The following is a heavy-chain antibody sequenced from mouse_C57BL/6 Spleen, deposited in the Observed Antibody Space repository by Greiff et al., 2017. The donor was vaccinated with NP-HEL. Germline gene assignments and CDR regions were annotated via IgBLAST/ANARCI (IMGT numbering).Heavy chain of an antibody. D-gene: IGHD1-1*01. CDR2: IWRGGST. J-gene: IGHJ3*01. CDR3: AKTYYYGSEVFAY. V-gene: IGHV2-5*01. CDR1: GFSLTSYG. Sequence: QVQLQQSGPGLVQPSQSLSITCTVSGFSLTSYGVHWVRQSPGKGLEWLGVIWRGGSTDYNAAFMSRLSITKDNSKSQVVFKMNSLQADDTAIYYCAKTYYYGSEVFAYWGQGTLVTVSA.